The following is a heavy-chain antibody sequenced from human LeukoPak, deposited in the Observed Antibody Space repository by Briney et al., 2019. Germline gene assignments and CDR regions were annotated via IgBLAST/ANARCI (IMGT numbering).Heavy chain of an antibody. Sequence: GESLKISCRASGYSFTYSWIAWVRQMPGEGLEWMGVIYPTDSDTRYSPSFQGQVTISVDKSISTAYLQWRSLKASDTAVYYCARQDGSALYYFDYWGQGTLVTVSS. CDR2: IYPTDSDT. D-gene: IGHD5-24*01. J-gene: IGHJ4*02. CDR3: ARQDGSALYYFDY. V-gene: IGHV5-51*01. CDR1: GYSFTYSW.